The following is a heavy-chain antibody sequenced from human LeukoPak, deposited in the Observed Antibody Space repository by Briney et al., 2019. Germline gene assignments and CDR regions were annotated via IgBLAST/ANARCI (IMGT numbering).Heavy chain of an antibody. CDR2: ISWNSGSI. V-gene: IGHV3-9*01. J-gene: IGHJ3*02. CDR1: GFTFDDYA. CDR3: AKDTSLGYCSSTSCSSGAFDI. Sequence: GRSLRLSCAASGFTFDDYAMHWVRQAPGKGLEWVSGISWNSGSIGYADSVKGRFTISRDNAKNSLYLQMNSLRAEDTALYYCAKDTSLGYCSSTSCSSGAFDIWGQGTMVTVSP. D-gene: IGHD2-2*01.